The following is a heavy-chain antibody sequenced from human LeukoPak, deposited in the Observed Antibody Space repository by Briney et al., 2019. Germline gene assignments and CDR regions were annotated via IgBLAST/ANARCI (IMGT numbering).Heavy chain of an antibody. D-gene: IGHD3-9*01. V-gene: IGHV3-21*01. Sequence: PGGSLRLSCAASGFTFSSYSMNWVRQAPGKGLEWVSSISSSSSYIYYADSMKGRFTISRDNAKNSLYLQMNSLRAEDTAVYYCARDGRRSYYDILTGYYKTAIDYWGQGTLVTVSS. CDR1: GFTFSSYS. CDR3: ARDGRRSYYDILTGYYKTAIDY. J-gene: IGHJ4*02. CDR2: ISSSSSYI.